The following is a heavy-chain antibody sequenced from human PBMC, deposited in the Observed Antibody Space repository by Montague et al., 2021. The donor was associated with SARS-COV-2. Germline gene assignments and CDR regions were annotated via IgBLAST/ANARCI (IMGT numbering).Heavy chain of an antibody. J-gene: IGHJ6*02. CDR2: IFKNGDI. Sequence: SETLSLTCTVSGGSITNDNWRWIRQPPGKGLEWIVNIFKNGDIDXNPSLRSRVIISVDTSKSQFSLKVTSVTAADTAAYYCARYYERSLDVWGQGTTVTVSS. D-gene: IGHD3-16*01. CDR1: GGSITNDN. CDR3: ARYYERSLDV. V-gene: IGHV4-59*08.